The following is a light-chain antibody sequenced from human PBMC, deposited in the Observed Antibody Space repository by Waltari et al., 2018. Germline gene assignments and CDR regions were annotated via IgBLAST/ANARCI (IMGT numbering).Light chain of an antibody. CDR2: QDK. CDR3: QSWDSSTAVI. V-gene: IGLV3-1*01. CDR1: NLAEKF. J-gene: IGLJ2*01. Sequence: SYDLSQPPSVSVSPGQTARITCSGENLAEKFVSWYQHKAGQSPGLVMYQDKKRPSGIPERISGSNSGDTATLTISETQALDQADYYCQSWDSSTAVIFGGGTNLTVV.